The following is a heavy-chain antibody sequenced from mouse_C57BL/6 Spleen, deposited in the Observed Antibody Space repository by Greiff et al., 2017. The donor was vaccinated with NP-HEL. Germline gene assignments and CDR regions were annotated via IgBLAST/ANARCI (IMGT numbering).Heavy chain of an antibody. V-gene: IGHV3-8*01. CDR3: ASKTNGYVGYFDV. D-gene: IGHD2-2*01. Sequence: EVQLKESGPGLAKPSQTLTLSCSVTGYSITSDYWNWIRQFPGNKLEYMGYISHSGSTYYNPSPKSRISITRDTSKNQYYLQLNSVTTEDTATYYCASKTNGYVGYFDVWGTGTTVTVSS. CDR1: GYSITSDY. CDR2: ISHSGST. J-gene: IGHJ1*03.